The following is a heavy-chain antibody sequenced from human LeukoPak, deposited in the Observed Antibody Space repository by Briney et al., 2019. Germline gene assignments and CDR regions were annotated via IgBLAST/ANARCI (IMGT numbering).Heavy chain of an antibody. Sequence: GGSLRLSCAASGFTFSTYAVTWVRQAPGKGLEWGSTISGSGGGTYYADSVKGRFTISRDNSKNTLYLQMSSLRAEDTAVYYCAKDRGRYYDSSGYYWGYYFDSWGQGILVTVST. CDR2: ISGSGGGT. J-gene: IGHJ4*02. V-gene: IGHV3-23*01. D-gene: IGHD3-22*01. CDR3: AKDRGRYYDSSGYYWGYYFDS. CDR1: GFTFSTYA.